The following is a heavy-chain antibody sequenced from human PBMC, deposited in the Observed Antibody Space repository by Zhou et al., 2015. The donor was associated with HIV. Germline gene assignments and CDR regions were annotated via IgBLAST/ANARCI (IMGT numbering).Heavy chain of an antibody. CDR1: GGTFSNYA. D-gene: IGHD5-18*01. J-gene: IGHJ4*02. CDR2: IIPIFDTT. V-gene: IGHV1-69*01. CDR3: ASGYSYGYTPDPGLLDY. Sequence: QLQLVQSGAEVKKPGSSVKVSCKASGGTFSNYAISWVRQAPGQGLEWMGGIIPIFDTTNYAQKFQGRVTITADESTSTAYMELSSLRSEDTAVYYCASGYSYGYTPDPGLLDYWGQGTLVTVSS.